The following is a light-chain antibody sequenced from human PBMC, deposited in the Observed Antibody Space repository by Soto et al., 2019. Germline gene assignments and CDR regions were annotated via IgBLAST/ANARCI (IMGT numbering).Light chain of an antibody. J-gene: IGKJ1*01. CDR2: GAS. Sequence: EIVLTQSPDTLSLSPGERATLSCRASQSVSSGYLAWYQQKPGQAPRLLMYGASTRATGIPDRFSGSGSETDFTLTISRLEPEDFAVYYCQQYGSTPRTFGQGTRVEIK. CDR1: QSVSSGY. CDR3: QQYGSTPRT. V-gene: IGKV3-20*01.